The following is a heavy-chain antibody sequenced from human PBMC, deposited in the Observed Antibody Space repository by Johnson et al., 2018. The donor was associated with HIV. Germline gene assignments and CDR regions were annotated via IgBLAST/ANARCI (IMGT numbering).Heavy chain of an antibody. CDR1: GFIFSSSW. J-gene: IGHJ3*02. V-gene: IGHV3-74*01. D-gene: IGHD3-16*01. Sequence: EVQLVESGGGLVQPGGSLRLSCAASGFIFSSSWLHWVRQTPGKGLVWVSRSNSYASNINYADSVKGRFPISRDQAKNTLHLQMNNLRAEDTGVYYCARGWGSITFGGVRPRNAFDIWGQGTMVTVSS. CDR2: SNSYASNI. CDR3: ARGWGSITFGGVRPRNAFDI.